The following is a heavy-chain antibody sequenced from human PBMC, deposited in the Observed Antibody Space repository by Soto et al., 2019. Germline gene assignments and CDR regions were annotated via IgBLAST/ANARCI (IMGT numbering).Heavy chain of an antibody. D-gene: IGHD1-26*01. CDR3: AKDRRGVGATDY. Sequence: GGSLRLSCAASGFTFSSYAMSWVRQAPGKGLEWVSAISGSGGSTYYADSVKGRFTISRDNSKNTLYLQMNSLRAEDTAVFYCAKDRRGVGATDYWGQGTLVTVSS. CDR2: ISGSGGST. CDR1: GFTFSSYA. J-gene: IGHJ4*02. V-gene: IGHV3-23*01.